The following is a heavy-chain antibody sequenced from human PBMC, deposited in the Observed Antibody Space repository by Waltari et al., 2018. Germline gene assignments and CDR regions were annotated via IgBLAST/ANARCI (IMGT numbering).Heavy chain of an antibody. Sequence: QVQLVQSGAEVRKPGASVKVSCKASGYTLTGHYIHWVRTAPGQGLEWMGWPNPNTGGTKYAQKFQGRVTMTRDTSISTAYMGLSNVTSDDTAVYYCARDLSTSSLFYWFDPWGQGSLVTVSS. CDR1: GYTLTGHY. D-gene: IGHD2-2*01. V-gene: IGHV1-2*02. CDR3: ARDLSTSSLFYWFDP. J-gene: IGHJ5*02. CDR2: PNPNTGGT.